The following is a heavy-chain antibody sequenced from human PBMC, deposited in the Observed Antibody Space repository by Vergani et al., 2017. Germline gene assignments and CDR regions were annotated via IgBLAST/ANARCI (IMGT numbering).Heavy chain of an antibody. J-gene: IGHJ4*02. CDR2: IDPSDSYT. CDR3: ARARVHEDYGDYD. V-gene: IGHV5-10-1*01. D-gene: IGHD4-17*01. Sequence: EVQLVQSGAEVKKPGESLRISCKGSGYSFTSYWISWVRQMPGKGLEWMGRIDPSDSYTNYSPSFQGHVTISADKSISTAYLQWSSLRSEDTAVYYCARARVHEDYGDYDWGQGTLVTVSS. CDR1: GYSFTSYW.